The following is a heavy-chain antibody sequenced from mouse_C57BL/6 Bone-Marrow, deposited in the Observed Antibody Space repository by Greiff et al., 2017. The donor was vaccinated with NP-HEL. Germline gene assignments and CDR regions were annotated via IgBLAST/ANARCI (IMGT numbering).Heavy chain of an antibody. CDR3: ARDAGYAFDY. CDR2: INPNNGGT. V-gene: IGHV1-53*01. J-gene: IGHJ2*01. D-gene: IGHD3-2*02. CDR1: GYTFTSYW. Sequence: QVQLQQPGTELVKPGASVKLSCKASGYTFTSYWMHWLKQRPGQGLEWIGNINPNNGGTNDNEKFKTKAPLTVDKSSSTAYIHLSSLTSEDSAVDYCARDAGYAFDYWGQGTTLTVSP.